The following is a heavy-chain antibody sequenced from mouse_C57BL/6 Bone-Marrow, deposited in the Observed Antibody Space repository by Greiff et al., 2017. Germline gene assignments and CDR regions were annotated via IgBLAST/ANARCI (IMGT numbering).Heavy chain of an antibody. D-gene: IGHD2-4*01. CDR3: AGLRRAWFAY. Sequence: QVQLKQSGPELVKPGASVKISCKASGYAFSSSWMNWVKQRPGKGLEWIGRIYPGDGDTNYNGKFKGKATLTADKSSSTAYMQLSSLTSEDSAVYFCAGLRRAWFAYWGQGTLVTVSA. J-gene: IGHJ3*01. CDR2: IYPGDGDT. CDR1: GYAFSSSW. V-gene: IGHV1-82*01.